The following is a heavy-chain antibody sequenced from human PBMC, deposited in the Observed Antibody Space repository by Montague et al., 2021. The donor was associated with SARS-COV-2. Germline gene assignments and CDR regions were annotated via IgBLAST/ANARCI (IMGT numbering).Heavy chain of an antibody. J-gene: IGHJ3*02. CDR1: GGSISSGGYY. CDR3: ARARITMIVVVNAFDI. CDR2: IYYSGST. Sequence: TLSLTCTVSGGSISSGGYYWSWIRQHPGKGLEWIGYIYYSGSTYYNPSLKSRVTISVDTSKNQFSLKLSSVTAADAAVYYCARARITMIVVVNAFDIWGQGTMVTVSS. V-gene: IGHV4-31*03. D-gene: IGHD3-22*01.